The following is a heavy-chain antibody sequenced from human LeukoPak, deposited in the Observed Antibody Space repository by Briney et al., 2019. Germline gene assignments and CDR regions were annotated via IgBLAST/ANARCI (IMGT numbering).Heavy chain of an antibody. CDR2: ISSSSSYI. CDR1: GFTFSSYS. CDR3: AREVGRFLEWLPTYYFDY. J-gene: IGHJ4*02. D-gene: IGHD3-3*01. Sequence: GGSLRLSCAASGFTFSSYSMNWVRQAPGKGLEWVSSISSSSSYIYYADSVKGRFTISRDNAKNSLYLQMNSLRAKDTAVYYCAREVGRFLEWLPTYYFDYWGQGTLVTVSS. V-gene: IGHV3-21*01.